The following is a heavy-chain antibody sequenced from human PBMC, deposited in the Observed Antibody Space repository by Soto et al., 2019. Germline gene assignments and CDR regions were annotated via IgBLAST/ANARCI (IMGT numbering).Heavy chain of an antibody. D-gene: IGHD2-2*01. J-gene: IGHJ3*02. V-gene: IGHV1-69*12. CDR1: GGTFSSYA. CDR2: IIPIFGTA. Sequence: QVQLVQSGAAVKKPGSSVKVSCKASGGTFSSYAISWVRQAPGQGLEWMGGIIPIFGTANYAQKFQGRVTITADEATSTXYXVLSSLTSEDTAVYYCAREEDYCISTSCYAGGAFDIWGQGTMVTVSS. CDR3: AREEDYCISTSCYAGGAFDI.